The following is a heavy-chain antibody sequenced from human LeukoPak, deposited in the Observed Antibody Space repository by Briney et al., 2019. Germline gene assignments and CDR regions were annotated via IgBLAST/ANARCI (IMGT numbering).Heavy chain of an antibody. CDR3: ARDSAITIFFSPLMDV. Sequence: GGSLRLPCAASGFPFSNYAMYWVRQAPGKGLEWVAVISNDGSDKYYADSVKGRLTISRDNSKNTLYLQMNSLRADDTAVYYCARDSAITIFFSPLMDVWGQGTTVTVSS. V-gene: IGHV3-30-3*01. CDR2: ISNDGSDK. CDR1: GFPFSNYA. D-gene: IGHD3-9*01. J-gene: IGHJ6*02.